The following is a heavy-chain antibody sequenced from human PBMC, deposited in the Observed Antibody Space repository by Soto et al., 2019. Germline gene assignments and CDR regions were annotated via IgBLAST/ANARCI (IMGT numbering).Heavy chain of an antibody. J-gene: IGHJ5*02. CDR3: ARDWTSLSAAAITGWFDP. CDR2: IYYSGST. CDR1: GGSISSGDYY. D-gene: IGHD2-2*01. Sequence: TSETLSLTCTVSGGSISSGDYYWSWIRQPPGKGLEWIGYIYYSGSTYYNPSLKSRVTISVDTSKNQFSLKLSSVTAADTAVYYCARDWTSLSAAAITGWFDPWGQGTLVTVSS. V-gene: IGHV4-30-4*01.